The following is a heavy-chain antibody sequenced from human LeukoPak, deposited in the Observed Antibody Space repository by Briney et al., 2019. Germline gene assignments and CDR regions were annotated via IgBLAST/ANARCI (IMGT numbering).Heavy chain of an antibody. CDR3: ASELGIVP. CDR1: GYTFTGYY. J-gene: IGHJ5*02. CDR2: INPNSGDT. D-gene: IGHD7-27*01. V-gene: IGHV1-2*02. Sequence: GASVKVSCKASGYTFTGYYMHWVRQAPGQGLEWMGWINPNSGDTNYAQKFQDRVTMTRDTSISTAYMEINSLRYDDTAVYYCASELGIVPWSQGTLVTVSS.